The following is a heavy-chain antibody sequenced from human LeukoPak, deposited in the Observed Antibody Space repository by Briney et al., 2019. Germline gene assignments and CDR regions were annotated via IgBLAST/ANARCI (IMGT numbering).Heavy chain of an antibody. CDR1: GGSISSSSYY. CDR2: IYYSGST. Sequence: PSETLSLTCTVSGGSISSSSYYWGWIRQPPGKGLEWIGSIYYSGSTYYNPSLKSRVTISVDTSKNQFSLKLSSVTAADTAVYYCARQYGYSSSWYVDYWGQGTLVTVSS. CDR3: ARQYGYSSSWYVDY. D-gene: IGHD6-13*01. V-gene: IGHV4-39*01. J-gene: IGHJ4*02.